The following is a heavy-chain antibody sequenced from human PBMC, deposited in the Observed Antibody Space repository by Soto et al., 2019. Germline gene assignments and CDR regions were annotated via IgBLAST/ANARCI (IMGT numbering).Heavy chain of an antibody. D-gene: IGHD1-1*01. CDR1: GFTFSNHW. Sequence: QTGGSLRLSCAASGFTFSNHWMHWVRQAPGKGLVWVSRINSDGSTTTYADSVKGRFTISRDNSKNTLYLQMNSLRAEDTAIYYCAKRDGYNSGNFDYWGQGTLVTVSS. J-gene: IGHJ4*02. CDR2: INSDGSTT. V-gene: IGHV3-74*01. CDR3: AKRDGYNSGNFDY.